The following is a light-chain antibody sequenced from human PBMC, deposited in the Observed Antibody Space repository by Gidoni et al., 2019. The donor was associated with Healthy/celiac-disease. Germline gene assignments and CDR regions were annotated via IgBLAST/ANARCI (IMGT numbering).Light chain of an antibody. V-gene: IGKV3D-15*01. J-gene: IGKJ5*01. CDR2: GAS. CDR3: QQYNNWPPGT. CDR1: QSVSSN. Sequence: EIVMPRSPATLSVSPGERATLSCRASQSVSSNLAWYQQKPGQAPRLLIYGASTRATGIPARFSGSGSGTEFTLTISSLQSEDFAVYYCQQYNNWPPGTFGQGTRLEIK.